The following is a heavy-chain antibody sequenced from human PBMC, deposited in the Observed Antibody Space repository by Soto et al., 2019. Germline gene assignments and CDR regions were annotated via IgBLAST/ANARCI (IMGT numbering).Heavy chain of an antibody. V-gene: IGHV5-51*01. CDR1: GYSFSSFW. CDR2: IYPGDSHT. CDR3: ARSDFFCRGVYCFTGAFDS. Sequence: HGESLKISCKGSGYSFSSFWIGWVRQMPGKGLEWMGIIYPGDSHTRYSPSFQDQVTISVDKSINTACLQWSSLKASDTAMYYCARSDFFCRGVYCFTGAFDSWGQGTLVTSPQ. J-gene: IGHJ4*02. D-gene: IGHD2-15*01.